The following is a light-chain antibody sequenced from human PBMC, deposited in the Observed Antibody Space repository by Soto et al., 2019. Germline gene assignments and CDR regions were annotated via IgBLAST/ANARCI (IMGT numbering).Light chain of an antibody. V-gene: IGKV1-5*01. CDR1: QSISSW. Sequence: DIQMTQSPSTLSASVGDRVTITCRASQSISSWLAWYHQKPGKAPKLLIYDVSSLESGVQSRFSGSGSGTEFTLTISSLQPDDFTTYYCQQYNSYPWTFGQGTKVEIK. J-gene: IGKJ1*01. CDR3: QQYNSYPWT. CDR2: DVS.